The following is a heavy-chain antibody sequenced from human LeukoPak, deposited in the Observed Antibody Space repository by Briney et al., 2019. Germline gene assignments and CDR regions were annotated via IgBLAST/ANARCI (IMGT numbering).Heavy chain of an antibody. CDR3: AKDGYCSGGRCHAALNY. J-gene: IGHJ4*02. D-gene: IGHD2-15*01. V-gene: IGHV3-43*02. CDR2: ISGGGGST. Sequence: GGSLRLSCAASGFTFDDYHMHWVRQVPGKGLEWVSLISGGGGSTSYAVSVKGRFTISRDNNKSSLYLQMNSLRAEDTALYYCAKDGYCSGGRCHAALNYWGQGTLVTVS. CDR1: GFTFDDYH.